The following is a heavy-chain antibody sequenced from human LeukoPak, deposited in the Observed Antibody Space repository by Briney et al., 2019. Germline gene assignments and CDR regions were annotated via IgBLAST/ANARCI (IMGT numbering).Heavy chain of an antibody. CDR2: IYTSGTT. V-gene: IGHV4-61*02. Sequence: PSQTLSLXCTVSGGSISSGSYYWSWSRQPAGKGLEWIGRIYTSGTTNYNPSLKSRVTISVDTSTNQFSLKLSSVPAADTAVYYCARGAYDFWSGSPPDYWGQGTLVTVSS. CDR3: ARGAYDFWSGSPPDY. D-gene: IGHD3-3*01. CDR1: GGSISSGSYY. J-gene: IGHJ4*02.